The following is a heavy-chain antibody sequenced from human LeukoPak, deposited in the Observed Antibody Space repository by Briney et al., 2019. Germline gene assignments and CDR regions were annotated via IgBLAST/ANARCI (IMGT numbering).Heavy chain of an antibody. CDR3: AKDKATAHYYYMDV. CDR2: ISWNSGSI. CDR1: GFTFDDYA. J-gene: IGHJ6*03. V-gene: IGHV3-9*01. Sequence: GRSLRLSCAASGFTFDDYAMHWVRHAPGKGLEGVSGISWNSGSIGHADSVKGRFTISRDNAKNSLYLQMNSLRAEDTALYYCAKDKATAHYYYMDVWGKGTTVTVSS. D-gene: IGHD5-24*01.